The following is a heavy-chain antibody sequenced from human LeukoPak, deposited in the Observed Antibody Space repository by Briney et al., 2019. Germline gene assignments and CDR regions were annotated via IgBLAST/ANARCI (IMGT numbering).Heavy chain of an antibody. D-gene: IGHD3-3*01. CDR3: ASDSLAIFGVVTNPLDY. CDR1: GFTFSSYS. Sequence: GGSLRLSCAASGFTFSSYSMNWVRQAPGKGLEWVSYISSSSSTIYYADSVKGRFTISRDNAKNSLYLQMNSLRAEDTAVYYCASDSLAIFGVVTNPLDYWGQGTLVTVSS. V-gene: IGHV3-48*01. J-gene: IGHJ4*02. CDR2: ISSSSSTI.